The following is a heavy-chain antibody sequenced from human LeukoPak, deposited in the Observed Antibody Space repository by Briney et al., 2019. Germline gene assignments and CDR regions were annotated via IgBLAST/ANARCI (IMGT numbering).Heavy chain of an antibody. J-gene: IGHJ4*02. Sequence: GGSLRLSCAASGFTFSSYGMHWVRQAPGKGLEWVAVISYDGSNKYYADSVKGRFTISRDNSKNTLYLQMNSLRAEDTAVYYCAKAPGGYCSGGSCYHGDYWAREPWSPSPQ. CDR1: GFTFSSYG. V-gene: IGHV3-30*18. CDR3: AKAPGGYCSGGSCYHGDY. D-gene: IGHD2-15*01. CDR2: ISYDGSNK.